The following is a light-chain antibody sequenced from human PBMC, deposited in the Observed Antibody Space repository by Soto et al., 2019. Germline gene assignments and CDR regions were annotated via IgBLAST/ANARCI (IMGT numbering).Light chain of an antibody. Sequence: QSALTQPASVSGSPGQSITISCTGTSSDVVNDLLVSWYQQQPGKAPKLMIYEGTKRPAGVSDRFSGSKSGNTASLTISGLQAEDEADYYCSSYAGSGTWVFGGGTKLTVL. CDR1: SSDVVNDLL. J-gene: IGLJ3*02. CDR3: SSYAGSGTWV. V-gene: IGLV2-23*01. CDR2: EGT.